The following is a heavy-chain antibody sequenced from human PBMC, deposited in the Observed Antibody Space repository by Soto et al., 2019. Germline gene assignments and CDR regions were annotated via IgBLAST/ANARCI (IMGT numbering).Heavy chain of an antibody. V-gene: IGHV3-30-3*01. CDR1: GFTFSSYA. D-gene: IGHD2-2*01. Sequence: GGSLRLSCAASGFTFSSYAMHWVRQAPGKGLEWVAVISYDGSNKYYADSVKGRFTISRDNSKNTLYLQMNSLRAEDTAVYYCARTYVGCSSTSCQDYWGQGTLVTVSS. CDR3: ARTYVGCSSTSCQDY. CDR2: ISYDGSNK. J-gene: IGHJ4*02.